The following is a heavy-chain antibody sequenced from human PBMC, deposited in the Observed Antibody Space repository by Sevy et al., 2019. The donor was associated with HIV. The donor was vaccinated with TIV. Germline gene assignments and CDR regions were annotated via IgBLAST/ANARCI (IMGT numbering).Heavy chain of an antibody. J-gene: IGHJ4*02. CDR3: AKDWSGGSWRHYVDY. CDR2: IRYDVSYK. CDR1: GFTFSGYG. V-gene: IGHV3-30*02. D-gene: IGHD6-13*01. Sequence: GGSQRLSCAASGFTFSGYGMHWVRQAPGKGLEWVAFIRYDVSYKYYADSVKGRFAISRDNSKNTLYLQMNSLRAEDTAVYYCAKDWSGGSWRHYVDYWGQGTLVTVSS.